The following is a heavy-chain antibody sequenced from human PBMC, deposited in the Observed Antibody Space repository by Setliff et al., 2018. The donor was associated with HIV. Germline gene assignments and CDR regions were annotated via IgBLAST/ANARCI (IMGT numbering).Heavy chain of an antibody. J-gene: IGHJ4*02. D-gene: IGHD5-12*01. CDR3: ARSTPSVGYISEH. V-gene: IGHV4-38-2*01. CDR2: IYYSGST. CDR1: GYSISSGYY. Sequence: SETLSLTCAVSGYSISSGYYWGWIRQPPGKGLEWIGSIYYSGSTYYNPSLKSRVTISVDTSKNQFSLKLNSVTAADAAVYYCARSTPSVGYISEHWGQGTLVTVSS.